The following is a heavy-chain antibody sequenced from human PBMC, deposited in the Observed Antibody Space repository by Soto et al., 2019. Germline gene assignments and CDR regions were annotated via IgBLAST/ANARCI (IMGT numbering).Heavy chain of an antibody. CDR2: INPNSGGT. Sequence: ASVKVSCKASGYTFTGYYMHWVRQAPGQGLEWMGWINPNSGGTNYAQKFQGRVTMTRDTSISTAYMELSRLRSDDTAVYYCARERPGGLMMYATHFDYWGQGTLVTVSS. J-gene: IGHJ4*02. CDR1: GYTFTGYY. CDR3: ARERPGGLMMYATHFDY. D-gene: IGHD2-8*01. V-gene: IGHV1-2*02.